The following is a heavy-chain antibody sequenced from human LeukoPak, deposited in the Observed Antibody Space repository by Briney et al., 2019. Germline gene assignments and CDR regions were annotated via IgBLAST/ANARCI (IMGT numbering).Heavy chain of an antibody. V-gene: IGHV3-23*01. D-gene: IGHD6-19*01. Sequence: GGSLRLSCAASGFTFGNYAMSWVRQAPGKGLDWVSSISGSGASTYYADSVKGRFTISRDNSKNTLYLQMNSLRAEDTAVYYCARVAMAPGAYWGQGTLVTVSS. CDR2: ISGSGAST. J-gene: IGHJ4*02. CDR3: ARVAMAPGAY. CDR1: GFTFGNYA.